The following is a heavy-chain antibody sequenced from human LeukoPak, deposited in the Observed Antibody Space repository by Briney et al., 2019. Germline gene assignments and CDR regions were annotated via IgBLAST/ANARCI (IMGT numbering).Heavy chain of an antibody. V-gene: IGHV3-23*01. J-gene: IGHJ4*02. Sequence: GGSLRLSCAASGFTFSIHAMNWVRQAPGKGLEWVSVITGNSVNTFYADSVKGRFTISRDNSKNTLYMYMNSLRAEDAAVYYCMKAASGGWYDTNFDYWGQGTLVTVSS. CDR1: GFTFSIHA. CDR3: MKAASGGWYDTNFDY. D-gene: IGHD6-19*01. CDR2: ITGNSVNT.